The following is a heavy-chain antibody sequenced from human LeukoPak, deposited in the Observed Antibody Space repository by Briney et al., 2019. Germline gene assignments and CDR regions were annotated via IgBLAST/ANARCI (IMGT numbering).Heavy chain of an antibody. Sequence: PGGSLRLSCAASGFTFSSYSMNWVRQAPGKGLEWVSSISSSSSYIYYADSVKGRFTISRDNAKNSLYLQMNSLRAEDTAVYYCARGLYYDILTGWVAGRWAFDIWGQGTMVTVSS. J-gene: IGHJ3*02. CDR3: ARGLYYDILTGWVAGRWAFDI. CDR2: ISSSSSYI. V-gene: IGHV3-21*01. CDR1: GFTFSSYS. D-gene: IGHD3-9*01.